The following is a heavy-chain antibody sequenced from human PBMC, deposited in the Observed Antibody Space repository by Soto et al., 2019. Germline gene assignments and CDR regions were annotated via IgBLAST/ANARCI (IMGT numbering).Heavy chain of an antibody. J-gene: IGHJ4*02. CDR1: GDSISTYY. V-gene: IGHV4-4*07. CDR2: IYTSGST. CDR3: ARYSTSPGYFDY. D-gene: IGHD6-6*01. Sequence: SETLSLTCTVSGDSISTYYWNWIRQPAGKGLEWIGRIYTSGSTNYNPSLKSRVTMSLDTSKNQFSLKLSSLTAADTAVYYCARYSTSPGYFDYWGQGALVTVSS.